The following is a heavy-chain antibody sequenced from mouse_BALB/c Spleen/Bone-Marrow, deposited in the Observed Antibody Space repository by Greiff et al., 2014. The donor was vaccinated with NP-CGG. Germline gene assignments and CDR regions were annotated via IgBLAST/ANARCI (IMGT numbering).Heavy chain of an antibody. Sequence: VMLVESGPGLVAPSQSLSITCTVSVFSLTSYGVHWVRQPPGKGLEWLGVIWAGGSTNYNSALMSRLSISKDNSKSQVFLKMNSLQTDDTAMYYCARVYLWYFDVWGAGTTVTVSS. V-gene: IGHV2-9*02. J-gene: IGHJ1*01. CDR3: ARVYLWYFDV. CDR2: IWAGGST. D-gene: IGHD2-3*01. CDR1: VFSLTSYG.